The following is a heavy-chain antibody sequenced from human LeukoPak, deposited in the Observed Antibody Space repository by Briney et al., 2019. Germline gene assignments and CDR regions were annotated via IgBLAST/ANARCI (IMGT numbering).Heavy chain of an antibody. CDR1: GFTFSSYG. V-gene: IGHV3-30*18. Sequence: GGSLRLSCAASGFTFSSYGMHWVRQAPGKGLEWVAVISYDGSNKYYADSVKGRFTISRDNSKNTLYLQMNSLRAEDTAVYYCAKSPGVLLWFGSFDYWGQGTLVTVSS. CDR2: ISYDGSNK. J-gene: IGHJ4*02. CDR3: AKSPGVLLWFGSFDY. D-gene: IGHD3-10*01.